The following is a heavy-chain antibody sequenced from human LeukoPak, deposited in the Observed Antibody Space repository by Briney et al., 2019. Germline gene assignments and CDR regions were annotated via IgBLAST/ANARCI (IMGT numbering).Heavy chain of an antibody. Sequence: SDTLPLTCTVSGGFISSYYWSWIRQPPGKGLEWIGYIYYSRTTEYNPSLKSRVTISADTSKNQFSLKLNSVTAADTAVYYCVRRQWELQYFDLWGRGTLVAVSS. CDR2: IYYSRTT. CDR1: GGFISSYY. D-gene: IGHD1-26*01. CDR3: VRRQWELQYFDL. J-gene: IGHJ2*01. V-gene: IGHV4-59*07.